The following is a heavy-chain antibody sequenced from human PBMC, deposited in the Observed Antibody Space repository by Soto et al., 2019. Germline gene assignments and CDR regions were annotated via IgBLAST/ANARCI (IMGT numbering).Heavy chain of an antibody. CDR1: GYTFKNYG. Sequence: PVKVSCKASGYTFKNYGINWVRQAPGRGLEWVSWISAYNGDTSYAQHFQGRVTVTTETLTNTAYMELRSLRPDDTAVYFCVLGGLETGYYRDMDYWGQGTLVTVSS. D-gene: IGHD3-9*01. V-gene: IGHV1-18*04. J-gene: IGHJ4*02. CDR3: VLGGLETGYYRDMDY. CDR2: ISAYNGDT.